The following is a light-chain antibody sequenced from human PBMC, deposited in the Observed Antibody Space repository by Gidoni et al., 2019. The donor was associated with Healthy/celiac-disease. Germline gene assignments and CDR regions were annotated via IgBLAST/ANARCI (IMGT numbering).Light chain of an antibody. CDR3: QQYDNYPLT. Sequence: DIQITQSPSSLSASVGDRITITCQAIQDFSNYLNWYQQTPGKAPKLLIYDASNLETGVPSRFSGSGSGTDFTFTISSLQPEDIATYYCQQYDNYPLTFGGGTKVEIK. CDR1: QDFSNY. J-gene: IGKJ4*01. V-gene: IGKV1-33*01. CDR2: DAS.